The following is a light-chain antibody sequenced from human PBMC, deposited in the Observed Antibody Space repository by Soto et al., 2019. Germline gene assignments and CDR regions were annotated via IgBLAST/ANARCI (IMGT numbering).Light chain of an antibody. CDR3: QQRSDWPST. J-gene: IGKJ4*01. V-gene: IGKV3-11*01. CDR2: DSS. CDR1: QSVGTY. Sequence: EIVLTHSPATLSLSPGERATLSCRVSQSVGTYFAWYQQNPGQAPRLLIYDSSNRATGIPARFSGSGSGTDFTLTISSLEPEDFAVYYCQQRSDWPSTFGGGTKVEIK.